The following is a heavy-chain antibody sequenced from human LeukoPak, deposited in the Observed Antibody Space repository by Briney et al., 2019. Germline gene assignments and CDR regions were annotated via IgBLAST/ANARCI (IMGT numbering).Heavy chain of an antibody. J-gene: IGHJ3*02. D-gene: IGHD4-17*01. Sequence: GGSLRLSCAASGFTFSSYEMNWVRQAPGKGLEWVSYISSSGSTIYYADSVKGRFTISRDNAKNSLYLQMNSLRAEDTAVYYCARVLLHDYGDYAAFDIWGQGTMVTVSS. CDR3: ARVLLHDYGDYAAFDI. V-gene: IGHV3-48*03. CDR2: ISSSGSTI. CDR1: GFTFSSYE.